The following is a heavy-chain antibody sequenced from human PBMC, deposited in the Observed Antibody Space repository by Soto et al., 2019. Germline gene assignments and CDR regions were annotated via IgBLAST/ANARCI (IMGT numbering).Heavy chain of an antibody. J-gene: IGHJ4*02. D-gene: IGHD2-15*01. Sequence: GGSLRLSCTASEISLNIYWMHWVRQAPGKGLVWVARINPESTTITYADSVTGRFTISRDYAKDTLYLQMNGLSAEDTAIYYCTKDTFGGRDSWGQGTLVTVSS. CDR3: TKDTFGGRDS. CDR1: EISLNIYW. V-gene: IGHV3-74*01. CDR2: INPESTTI.